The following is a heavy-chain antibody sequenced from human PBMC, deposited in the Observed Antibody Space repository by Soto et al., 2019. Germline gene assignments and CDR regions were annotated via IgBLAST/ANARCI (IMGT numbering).Heavy chain of an antibody. CDR1: GGSISSSSYY. Sequence: SETLSLTCTVSGGSISSSSYYWGWIRQPPGKGLEWIGSIYYSGSTYYNPSLKSRVTISVDTSKNQFSLKLSSVTAADTAVYYCARHMNSSWYAFWYYYGMDVWGQGTTVTVSS. D-gene: IGHD6-13*01. V-gene: IGHV4-39*01. CDR3: ARHMNSSWYAFWYYYGMDV. J-gene: IGHJ6*02. CDR2: IYYSGST.